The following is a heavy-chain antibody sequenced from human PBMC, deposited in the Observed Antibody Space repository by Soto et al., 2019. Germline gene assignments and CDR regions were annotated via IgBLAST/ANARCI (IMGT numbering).Heavy chain of an antibody. V-gene: IGHV4-31*03. J-gene: IGHJ4*02. CDR2: FYYTGTP. D-gene: IGHD4-4*01. CDR3: ARRRTDSDSAFDY. Sequence: SLTCTVSGGSISSGLYYWNWIRQVPGKGLEWIGFFYYTGTPYYNPSLKSRVTISVDTSRNQFSLRLTSVSAADTAGYYCARRRTDSDSAFDYWGQGTLVTVSS. CDR1: GGSISSGLYY.